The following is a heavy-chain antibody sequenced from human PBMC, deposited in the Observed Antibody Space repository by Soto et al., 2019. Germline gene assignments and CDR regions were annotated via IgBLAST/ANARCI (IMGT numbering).Heavy chain of an antibody. CDR2: IHGNGGGI. J-gene: IGHJ4*02. D-gene: IGHD2-8*01. CDR1: GFTFSTYA. Sequence: EVQLLESGGDLIQPGGSLRLSCAASGFTFSTYAMRWFRQAPGKGLEWVSGIHGNGGGISYGDSVKGRFTISRDNSNNMLYLQMRSLRVEDTAVYYCAKDRQPDGLWPFDHWGQGTLVTVSS. V-gene: IGHV3-23*01. CDR3: AKDRQPDGLWPFDH.